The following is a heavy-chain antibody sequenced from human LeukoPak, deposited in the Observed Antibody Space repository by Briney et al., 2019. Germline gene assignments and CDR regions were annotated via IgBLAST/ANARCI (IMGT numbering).Heavy chain of an antibody. CDR1: GGSISSYY. CDR3: ARVLGYCSSTSCYGGPDYYGMDV. D-gene: IGHD2-2*01. V-gene: IGHV4-59*01. CDR2: IYYGGST. Sequence: SETLSLTCTVSGGSISSYYWSWIRQPPGKGLEWIGYIYYGGSTNYNPSLKSRVTISVDTSKNQFSLKLSSVTAADTAVYYCARVLGYCSSTSCYGGPDYYGMDVWGKGTTVTVSS. J-gene: IGHJ6*04.